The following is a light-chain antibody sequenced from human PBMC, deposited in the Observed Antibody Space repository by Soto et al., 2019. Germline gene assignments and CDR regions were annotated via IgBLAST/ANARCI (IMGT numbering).Light chain of an antibody. CDR3: SSYATGGTLVV. CDR2: DVT. CDR1: NSDVGGYNY. Sequence: QSALTQPASVSGSPGQSITISCTGTNSDVGGYNYVSWYQRHPGKAPKLMIYDVTNRPSGVSNRFSGSKSGNTASLTISGLQAEDEADYYCSSYATGGTLVVFGGGTKL. J-gene: IGLJ2*01. V-gene: IGLV2-14*03.